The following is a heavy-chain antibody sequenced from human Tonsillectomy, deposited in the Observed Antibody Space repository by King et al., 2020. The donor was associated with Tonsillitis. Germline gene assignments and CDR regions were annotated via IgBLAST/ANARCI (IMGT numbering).Heavy chain of an antibody. V-gene: IGHV1-2*02. Sequence: VQLVESGAEVKKPGASVKVSCKASGYTFTGYYMHWVRQAPGQGLEWMGWINPNSGGTNYAQKFQGRVTMTRDTSISTAYMELSRLRSDDTAVYFCARGGRRNWGYKWYFDLWGRGTLVTVSA. J-gene: IGHJ2*01. D-gene: IGHD7-27*01. CDR3: ARGGRRNWGYKWYFDL. CDR1: GYTFTGYY. CDR2: INPNSGGT.